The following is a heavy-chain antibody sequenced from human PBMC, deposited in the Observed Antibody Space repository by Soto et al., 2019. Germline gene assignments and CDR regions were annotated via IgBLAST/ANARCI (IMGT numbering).Heavy chain of an antibody. V-gene: IGHV1-46*01. CDR3: ARDIAADANYYYYGMDV. Sequence: ASVKVSCKASGYTFTSYYMHWVRQAPGQGLEWMGIINPSGGSTSYAQKFQGRVTMTRDTSTSTVYMELSSLRSEDTAVYYCARDIAADANYYYYGMDVWGQGTTVTVSS. CDR1: GYTFTSYY. CDR2: INPSGGST. J-gene: IGHJ6*02. D-gene: IGHD6-13*01.